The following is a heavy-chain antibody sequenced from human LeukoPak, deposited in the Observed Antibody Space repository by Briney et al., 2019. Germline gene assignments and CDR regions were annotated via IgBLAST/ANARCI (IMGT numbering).Heavy chain of an antibody. CDR2: ISGSSTYI. J-gene: IGHJ1*01. CDR1: GFTFSSYT. Sequence: PGGSLRLSCAASGFTFSSYTMNWVRQAPGKGLEWISSISGSSTYIYQADSLKGRFTISRDNAKNSLYLQMNSLRIDDTAVYYCVRDDCGGDCLGAQHWGQGTLVTVSS. CDR3: VRDDCGGDCLGAQH. D-gene: IGHD2-21*02. V-gene: IGHV3-21*01.